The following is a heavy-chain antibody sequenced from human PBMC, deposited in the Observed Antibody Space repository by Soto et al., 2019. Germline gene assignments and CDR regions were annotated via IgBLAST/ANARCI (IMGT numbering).Heavy chain of an antibody. J-gene: IGHJ6*02. D-gene: IGHD2-8*01. CDR2: ISGSGGST. CDR1: GFTFSSYA. Sequence: GGPLSLSCAAAGFTFSSYAMSWVSKDPGKGLEWVSAISGSGGSTYYADSVKGRFTISRDNSKNTLYLQMNSLRAEDTAVYYCAKGVADCTNGVCLDYYYYGMDVWGQGTTVTVSS. CDR3: AKGVADCTNGVCLDYYYYGMDV. V-gene: IGHV3-23*01.